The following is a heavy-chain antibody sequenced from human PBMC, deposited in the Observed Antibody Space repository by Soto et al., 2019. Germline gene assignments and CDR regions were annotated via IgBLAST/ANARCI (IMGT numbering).Heavy chain of an antibody. V-gene: IGHV4-31*03. CDR3: ARVATVGLYYYYYMDV. CDR2: IKYSGSS. CDR1: GGSISSGGYY. Sequence: SETLSLTCTVSGGSISSGGYYWSWVRQHPGKGLEWIGYIKYSGSSYYNPSLKSRVTIPVDTSKSQFSLKLSSVTAADTAVYYCARVATVGLYYYYYMDVWGNGTTVTVSS. J-gene: IGHJ6*03.